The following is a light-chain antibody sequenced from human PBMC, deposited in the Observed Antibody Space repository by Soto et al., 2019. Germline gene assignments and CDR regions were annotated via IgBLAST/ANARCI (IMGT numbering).Light chain of an antibody. CDR2: LGS. V-gene: IGKV2-28*01. J-gene: IGKJ2*01. CDR1: QSLLHSNGYNY. Sequence: DIVMTQSPLSLPVTPGEPASISCRSSQSLLHSNGYNYLDWYLQKPGQSPQLLIYLGSNLSSGVPDRFSVSGSCTDFTLKISRVEAEDVGVYYCMQALQTPYTFGQGTKLEIK. CDR3: MQALQTPYT.